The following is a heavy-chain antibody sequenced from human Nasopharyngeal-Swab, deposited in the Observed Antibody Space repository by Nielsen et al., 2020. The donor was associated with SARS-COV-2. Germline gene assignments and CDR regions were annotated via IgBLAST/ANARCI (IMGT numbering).Heavy chain of an antibody. CDR2: ISHTGNT. Sequence: GESLKISCAASGFTFSYISMKWVRQAPGQGPEWVATISHTGNTHYADSVTGRFTISRDNAKNSLYLQMNSLRAEDTAVYYCAKGHSSWSKQEYFQHWGQGTLVTVSS. CDR1: GFTFSYIS. CDR3: AKGHSSWSKQEYFQH. D-gene: IGHD6-13*01. V-gene: IGHV3-69-1*01. J-gene: IGHJ1*01.